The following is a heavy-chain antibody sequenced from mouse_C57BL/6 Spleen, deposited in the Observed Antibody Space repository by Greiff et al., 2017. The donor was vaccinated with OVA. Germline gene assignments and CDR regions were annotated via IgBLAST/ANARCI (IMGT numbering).Heavy chain of an antibody. D-gene: IGHD2-10*02. V-gene: IGHV1-82*01. CDR1: GYAFSSSW. J-gene: IGHJ4*01. Sequence: VQLQESGPELVKPGASVKISCKASGYAFSSSWMNWVKQRPGKGLEWSGRIYPGDGDTNYNGKFKGKATLTADKSSSTAYMQLSSLTSEDSAVYFCARWGYAYAMDYWGQGTSVTVSS. CDR3: ARWGYAYAMDY. CDR2: IYPGDGDT.